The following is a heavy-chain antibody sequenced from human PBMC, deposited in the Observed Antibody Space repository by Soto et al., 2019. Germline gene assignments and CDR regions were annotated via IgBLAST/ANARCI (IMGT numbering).Heavy chain of an antibody. Sequence: GASVKVSCKTPGGTLNTYGITWVRQAPGRGLEWMGAIIPIFGTTDYAPKFQGRVTIIADASTSTVYLDVRSLRSEDTATYYCARQLYGGVSGYFDYWGQGTPVTVSS. CDR2: IIPIFGTT. CDR1: GGTLNTYG. V-gene: IGHV1-69*13. D-gene: IGHD3-10*01. J-gene: IGHJ4*02. CDR3: ARQLYGGVSGYFDY.